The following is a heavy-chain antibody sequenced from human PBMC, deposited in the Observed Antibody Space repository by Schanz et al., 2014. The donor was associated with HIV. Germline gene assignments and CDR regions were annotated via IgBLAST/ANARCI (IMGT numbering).Heavy chain of an antibody. D-gene: IGHD2-15*01. CDR3: ARGRSGYCSGGSCYWGYYGMDV. Sequence: QVQLVQSGAEVKKPGASVKVSCKASGYTFTIYDINWVRQATGQGLEWMGWINPNSGGTNYAQKFQGRVPMTRDTSISTAYMELSRLRSDDTAVYYCARGRSGYCSGGSCYWGYYGMDVWGQGTTVTVSS. CDR2: INPNSGGT. V-gene: IGHV1-2*02. CDR1: GYTFTIYD. J-gene: IGHJ6*02.